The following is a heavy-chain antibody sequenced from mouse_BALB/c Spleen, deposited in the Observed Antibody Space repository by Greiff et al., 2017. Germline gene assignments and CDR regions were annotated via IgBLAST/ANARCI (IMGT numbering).Heavy chain of an antibody. J-gene: IGHJ2*01. CDR3: ARGKNYRYGFDY. CDR2: INPGSGGT. CDR1: GYAFTNYL. D-gene: IGHD2-14*01. V-gene: IGHV1-54*01. Sequence: QVQLQQSGAELVRPGTSVKVSCKASGYAFTNYLIEWVKQRPGQGLEWIGVINPGSGGTNYNEKFKGKATLTVDTSSSTAYVDLSSLTSEDSAVYYCARGKNYRYGFDYWGQGTTLTVSS.